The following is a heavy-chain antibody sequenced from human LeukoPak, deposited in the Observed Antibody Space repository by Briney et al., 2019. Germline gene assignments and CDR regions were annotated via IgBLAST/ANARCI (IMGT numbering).Heavy chain of an antibody. J-gene: IGHJ4*02. CDR1: GGSISGHY. V-gene: IGHV4-59*08. Sequence: SETLSLTCTISGGSISGHYWSWIRQPPGKGLEWIGYIYYSGSTNYNPSLKSRVTISVDTSKNQFSLKLSSVTAADTAVYYCARFLHDSSSWYGAFDYWGQGTLVTVSS. CDR3: ARFLHDSSSWYGAFDY. CDR2: IYYSGST. D-gene: IGHD6-13*01.